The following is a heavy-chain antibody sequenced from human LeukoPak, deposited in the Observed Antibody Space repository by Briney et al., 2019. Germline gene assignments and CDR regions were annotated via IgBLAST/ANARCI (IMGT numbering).Heavy chain of an antibody. Sequence: PSGTLSLTCAVSGGSISSNNWWGWVRQPPGKGLEWIGEIYHSGSPNYNPSLKSRVTISVDKSRNHFSLNLSSVTAADTAVYYCARGGGGFGPGFDYWGQGTLVTVSS. CDR3: ARGGGGFGPGFDY. J-gene: IGHJ4*02. V-gene: IGHV4-4*02. CDR2: IYHSGSP. D-gene: IGHD2-15*01. CDR1: GGSISSNNW.